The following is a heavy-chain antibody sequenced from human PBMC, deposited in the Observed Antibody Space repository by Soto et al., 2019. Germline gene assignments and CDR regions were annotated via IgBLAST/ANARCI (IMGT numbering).Heavy chain of an antibody. Sequence: PSETLSLTCTVSGGSISSGDYYWSWIRQPPGKGLEWIGYIYYSGSTYYNPSLKSRVTISVDTSKNQFSLKLGSVTAADTAVYYCAEGGGYCTNGVCYSYYGMDVWGQGTTVTVSS. CDR2: IYYSGST. D-gene: IGHD2-8*01. V-gene: IGHV4-30-4*01. CDR3: AEGGGYCTNGVCYSYYGMDV. CDR1: GGSISSGDYY. J-gene: IGHJ6*02.